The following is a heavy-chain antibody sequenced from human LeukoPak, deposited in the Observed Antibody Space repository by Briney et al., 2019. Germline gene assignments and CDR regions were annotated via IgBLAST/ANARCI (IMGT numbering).Heavy chain of an antibody. J-gene: IGHJ5*02. CDR3: ARHNYYNFWNALNWFDP. CDR2: IYYSGST. D-gene: IGHD3-3*01. CDR1: GGSISSNSYY. V-gene: IGHV4-39*01. Sequence: SETLSLTCSVSGGSISSNSYYWGWIRQPPGKGLEWIGSIYYSGSTYYNPSLKSRVIMSVDTSKNQFSLKLGSVTAADTALYCCARHNYYNFWNALNWFDPWGQGTPVTVSS.